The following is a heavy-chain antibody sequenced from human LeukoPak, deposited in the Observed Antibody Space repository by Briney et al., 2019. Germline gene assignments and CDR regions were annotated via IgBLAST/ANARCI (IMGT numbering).Heavy chain of an antibody. V-gene: IGHV3-23*01. CDR2: ISGSGGST. CDR1: GFTFSSYA. J-gene: IGHJ4*02. Sequence: GGSLRLSCAASGFTFSSYAMSWVRQAPGKGLEWVSAISGSGGSTYYADSVKGRFTISRDNSKNTLYLQMNSLRAEDTAVYYCARNHPQGSDDSSGPQVFDYWGQGTLVTVSS. D-gene: IGHD3-22*01. CDR3: ARNHPQGSDDSSGPQVFDY.